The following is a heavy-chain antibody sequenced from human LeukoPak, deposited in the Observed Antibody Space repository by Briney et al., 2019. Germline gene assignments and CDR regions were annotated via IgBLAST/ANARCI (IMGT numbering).Heavy chain of an antibody. V-gene: IGHV4-59*12. CDR2: IYYSGST. CDR1: GGSISSYY. J-gene: IGHJ6*03. Sequence: SETLSLTCTVSGGSISSYYWSWIRQPPGKGLEWIGYIYYSGSTSYNPSLKSRVIISLDTSKTQFSLKLSSVTAADTAVYYCARDARIVVVPAAILPGPGYMDVWGKGTTVTVSS. CDR3: ARDARIVVVPAAILPGPGYMDV. D-gene: IGHD2-2*01.